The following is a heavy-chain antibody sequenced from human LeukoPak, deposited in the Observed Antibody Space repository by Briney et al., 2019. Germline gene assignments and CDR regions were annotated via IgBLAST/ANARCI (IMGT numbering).Heavy chain of an antibody. CDR3: ARGYCSSTSCWYSDY. J-gene: IGHJ4*02. Sequence: ASVKVSCKASGYTFTSYDINWVRQATGQGPEWMGWMNPNSGNAGYAQKFQGRVTMTRDTSISTAYMELSSLRSEDTAVYYCARGYCSSTSCWYSDYWGQGTLVTVSS. V-gene: IGHV1-8*01. CDR2: MNPNSGNA. CDR1: GYTFTSYD. D-gene: IGHD2-2*01.